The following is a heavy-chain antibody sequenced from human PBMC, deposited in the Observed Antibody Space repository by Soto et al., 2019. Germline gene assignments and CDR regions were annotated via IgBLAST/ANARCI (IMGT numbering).Heavy chain of an antibody. CDR1: GGSISTTDSY. CDR3: ARNRNPNKYGSGNNPTHFDR. V-gene: IGHV4-31*03. D-gene: IGHD3-10*01. CDR2: IYYSGST. Sequence: SETLSLTCTVSGGSISTTDSYWSWSRQHPGEGLEWSGYIYYSGSTYYNPSLKSRISISVDTSKNHFSLKLSSVTAADTAVYYCARNRNPNKYGSGNNPTHFDRWGQGTLVTVSS. J-gene: IGHJ4*02.